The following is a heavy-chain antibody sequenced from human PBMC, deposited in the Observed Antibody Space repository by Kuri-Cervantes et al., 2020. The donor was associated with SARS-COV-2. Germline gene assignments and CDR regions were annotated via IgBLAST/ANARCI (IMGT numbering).Heavy chain of an antibody. D-gene: IGHD5-24*01. Sequence: SETLSLTCCVAGGSISSGSYYWSWIRQPAGKGLELIGRIYTSGSTNYNPSLKSRVTISVDTSKNQFSLKLSSVTAADTAVYYRARVRRWLQSNDAFDIWGQGTMVTVSS. J-gene: IGHJ3*02. V-gene: IGHV4-61*02. CDR3: ARVRRWLQSNDAFDI. CDR1: GGSISSGSYY. CDR2: IYTSGST.